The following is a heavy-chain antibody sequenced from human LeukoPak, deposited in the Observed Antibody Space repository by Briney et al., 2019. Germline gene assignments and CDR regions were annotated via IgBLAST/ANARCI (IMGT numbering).Heavy chain of an antibody. Sequence: PGGSLSLSCAASGITASSYAMTWVRQAPGKGLEWVSSISGSGDRTMYADSVKGRFTISRDNFKNTLYLQMNSLRAEDTALYHCAKDPNGDYIGAFDMWGQGTMVTVSS. CDR2: ISGSGDRT. CDR3: AKDPNGDYIGAFDM. CDR1: GITASSYA. V-gene: IGHV3-23*01. J-gene: IGHJ3*02. D-gene: IGHD4-17*01.